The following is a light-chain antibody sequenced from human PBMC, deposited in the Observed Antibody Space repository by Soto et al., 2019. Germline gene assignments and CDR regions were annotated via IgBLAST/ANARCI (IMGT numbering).Light chain of an antibody. J-gene: IGKJ1*01. CDR2: GAS. CDR3: QQYATTPST. Sequence: EIVLTQSPGTLSLSPGDRATLSCRASQSVNSNYLAWYQRKPGQAPRLLIYGASNRATAIPDRFSASGSGTDFTLTITGLEAEDFAVYYCQQYATTPSTFGQGIKVEFK. CDR1: QSVNSNY. V-gene: IGKV3-20*01.